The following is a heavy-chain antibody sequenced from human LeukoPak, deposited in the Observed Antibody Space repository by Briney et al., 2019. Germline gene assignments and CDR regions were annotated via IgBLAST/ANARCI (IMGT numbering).Heavy chain of an antibody. Sequence: PGRSLRLSCAASGFIFSRYAMHWVRQAPGMGLEWVALISYDGSNKYYADSVKGRFTTSRDDSKNTLYLQMNSLRAEDTAVYYCARRAGAYSHPYDYWGQGTLVTVSS. CDR3: ARRAGAYSHPYDY. D-gene: IGHD4/OR15-4a*01. J-gene: IGHJ4*02. V-gene: IGHV3-30*04. CDR1: GFIFSRYA. CDR2: ISYDGSNK.